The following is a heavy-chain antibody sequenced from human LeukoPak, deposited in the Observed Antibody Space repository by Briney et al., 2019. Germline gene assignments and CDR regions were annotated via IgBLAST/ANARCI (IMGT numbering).Heavy chain of an antibody. D-gene: IGHD6-13*01. CDR1: GGSFSGYY. V-gene: IGHV4-34*01. CDR2: INHSGST. Sequence: PSETLSLTCAVYGGSFSGYYWSWIRQPPGKGLEWIGEINHSGSTNYNPSLKSRVTISVDTPKNQFSLKLSSVTAADTAVYYCARGDDSSRSFDYWGQGTLVTVSS. J-gene: IGHJ4*02. CDR3: ARGDDSSRSFDY.